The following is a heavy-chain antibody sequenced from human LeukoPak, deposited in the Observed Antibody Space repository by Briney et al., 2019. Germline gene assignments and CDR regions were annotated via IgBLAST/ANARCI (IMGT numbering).Heavy chain of an antibody. V-gene: IGHV3-9*03. Sequence: PGGSLRLSCAASGFTFDDYAMHWVRQAPGKGLEWVSGISWNSGSIGYADSVKGPFTISRDNAKNSLYMQMNSLRAEDMALYYCAKGDCTNGVCYLEYWGQGTLVTVSS. J-gene: IGHJ4*02. CDR1: GFTFDDYA. CDR2: ISWNSGSI. CDR3: AKGDCTNGVCYLEY. D-gene: IGHD2-8*01.